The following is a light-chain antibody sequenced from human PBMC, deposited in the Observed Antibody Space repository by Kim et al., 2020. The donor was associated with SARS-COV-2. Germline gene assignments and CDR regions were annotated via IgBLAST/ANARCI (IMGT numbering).Light chain of an antibody. V-gene: IGKV1-17*03. Sequence: AAVGDRVTITCRASQGIRNYLGWLQQKPGKVPKRLIYAASTLQSGVPSRFSGSRSGTEFTLTISSLQPEDFATYFCLQHNSYPQTFGGGTKVDIK. CDR1: QGIRNY. CDR3: LQHNSYPQT. CDR2: AAS. J-gene: IGKJ4*02.